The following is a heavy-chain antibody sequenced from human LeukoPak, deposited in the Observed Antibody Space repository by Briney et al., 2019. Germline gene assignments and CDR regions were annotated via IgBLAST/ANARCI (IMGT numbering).Heavy chain of an antibody. D-gene: IGHD4/OR15-4a*01. CDR3: ARANAFAHYRLDF. CDR1: GSTFDDHA. Sequence: GRSLRLSCSASGSTFDDHAMHWVRQRPGKGLEWVSLISCNAGAKYYADSVKGRFTISRDNTKNTLYLQMNSLRSEDTALYYCARANAFAHYRLDFWGLGTLVTVSS. V-gene: IGHV3-43*01. CDR2: ISCNAGAK. J-gene: IGHJ4*02.